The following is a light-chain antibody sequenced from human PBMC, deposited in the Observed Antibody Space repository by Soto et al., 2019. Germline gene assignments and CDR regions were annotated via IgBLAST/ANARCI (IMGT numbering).Light chain of an antibody. Sequence: IVLTQSPGTLSLSPGERATLTCRASQTITSFYLAWYQQKPGQAPRLLIYGASSRATGIPGRLSGSGSGTEFALTISSLQSEDSAVYYCQQYNDWPRTFGQGTKVDI. CDR3: QQYNDWPRT. V-gene: IGKV3D-15*01. CDR1: QTITSFY. J-gene: IGKJ1*01. CDR2: GAS.